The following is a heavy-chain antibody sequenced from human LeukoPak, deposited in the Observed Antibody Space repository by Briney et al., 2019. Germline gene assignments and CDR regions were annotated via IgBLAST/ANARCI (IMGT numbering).Heavy chain of an antibody. J-gene: IGHJ4*02. CDR3: AGNRVGATTIGYYFDY. CDR2: IYTSGST. V-gene: IGHV4-59*10. CDR1: GGSFSGYY. Sequence: PSETLSLTCAVYGGSFSGYYWSWIRQPAGKGLEWIGRIYTSGSTNYNPSLKSRVTMSVDTSKNQFSLKLSSVTAADTAVYYCAGNRVGATTIGYYFDYWGQGTLVTVSS. D-gene: IGHD1-26*01.